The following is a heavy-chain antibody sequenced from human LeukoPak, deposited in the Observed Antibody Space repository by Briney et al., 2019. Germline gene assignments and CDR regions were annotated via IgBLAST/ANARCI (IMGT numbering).Heavy chain of an antibody. Sequence: SETLSLTCAVYGGSFSGYYWSWIRQPPGKGLEWIGEINHSGSTNYNPSLKSRVTISVDTSKNQFSLKLSSVTAADTAVYYCARGWWLRGSFDYWSQGTLVTVSS. CDR2: INHSGST. J-gene: IGHJ4*02. CDR3: ARGWWLRGSFDY. V-gene: IGHV4-34*01. D-gene: IGHD5-12*01. CDR1: GGSFSGYY.